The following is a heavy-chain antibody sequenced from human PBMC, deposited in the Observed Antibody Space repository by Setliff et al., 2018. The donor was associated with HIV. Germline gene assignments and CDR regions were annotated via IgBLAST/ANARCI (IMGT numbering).Heavy chain of an antibody. V-gene: IGHV4-39*07. Sequence: SETLSLTCTVSGGSISSSTYYWGWIRQPPGKGLEWIGNIHFSGSTYYNPSLKSRVTLSVDTSDNQFSLNLNSVTAADTAVYYCAGEFAYWGQGALVTAPQ. J-gene: IGHJ4*02. D-gene: IGHD3-10*01. CDR1: GGSISSSTYY. CDR2: IHFSGST. CDR3: AGEFAY.